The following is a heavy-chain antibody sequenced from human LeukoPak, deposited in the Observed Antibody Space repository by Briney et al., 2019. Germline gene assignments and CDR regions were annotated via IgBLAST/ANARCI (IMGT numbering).Heavy chain of an antibody. CDR3: ARAFGDFWSGYYPSYYNYYMDV. CDR1: GFTFDDYA. Sequence: GGSLRLSCAASGFTFDDYAMHWVRQAPGKGLEWVSGISWNNGSIGYADSVKGRFTISRDNAKNSLYLQMNSLRAEDTAVYHCARAFGDFWSGYYPSYYNYYMDVWGKGTTVTVSS. D-gene: IGHD3-3*01. CDR2: ISWNNGSI. J-gene: IGHJ6*03. V-gene: IGHV3-9*01.